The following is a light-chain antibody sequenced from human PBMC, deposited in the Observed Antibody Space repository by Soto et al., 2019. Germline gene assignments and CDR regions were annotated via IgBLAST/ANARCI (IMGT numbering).Light chain of an antibody. CDR2: GAS. CDR3: QQYKNWPPIT. Sequence: EIVMTQSPATLSVSPGERATLSCRASQSVSSNLAWYQPTPGQAPRLIIYGASTRANGIPARFSGSVSGTEFTLTISSLQSEDFAVYDGQQYKNWPPITSGQGTRLEI. V-gene: IGKV3-15*01. J-gene: IGKJ5*01. CDR1: QSVSSN.